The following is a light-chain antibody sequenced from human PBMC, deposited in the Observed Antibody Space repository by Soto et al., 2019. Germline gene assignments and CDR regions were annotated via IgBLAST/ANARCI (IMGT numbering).Light chain of an antibody. CDR1: RSDVGGYRF. J-gene: IGLJ3*02. Sequence: QSALTQPRSVSGSPGQSVTISFTGARSDVGGYRFVSWCQQHPDKAPKLMIDDVDKRPSGVPDRFSGSKSGNTASLTISGLQAEDEADYFCCSDAGGLTGVFGGGTQLTVL. CDR2: DVD. CDR3: CSDAGGLTGV. V-gene: IGLV2-11*01.